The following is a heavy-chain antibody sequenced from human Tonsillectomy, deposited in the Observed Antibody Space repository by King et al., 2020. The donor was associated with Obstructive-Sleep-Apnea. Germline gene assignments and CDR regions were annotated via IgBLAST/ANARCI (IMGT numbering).Heavy chain of an antibody. CDR3: ATPRTRLGSPNIHPLDY. CDR1: GFTLSNYA. V-gene: IGHV3-30*15. CDR2: ISYDGSSE. Sequence: VQLVESGGGVVQPGTSLRLSCAASGFTLSNYALHWVRQAPGKGLEWVAVISYDGSSEYYADSVTGRFTFSRDDYKNTLFLEMGSLKPEDTAVYYCATPRTRLGSPNIHPLDYWGQGTLVTVSS. D-gene: IGHD1-14*01. J-gene: IGHJ4*02.